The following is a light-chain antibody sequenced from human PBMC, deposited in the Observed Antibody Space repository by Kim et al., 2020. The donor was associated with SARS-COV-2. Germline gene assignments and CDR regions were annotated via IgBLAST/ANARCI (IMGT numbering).Light chain of an antibody. V-gene: IGLV7-46*01. CDR1: TGAVTSGHS. CDR2: DTT. Sequence: QAVVTQEPSLTVSPGWTVTLTCGSTTGAVTSGHSPFWFQQRPGQAPRTLIHDTTNKFSWTSDRFSGSLLGGKATLTISGAQPEDEADYYCLLSYRGDLVFGGGTKLTVL. J-gene: IGLJ3*02. CDR3: LLSYRGDLV.